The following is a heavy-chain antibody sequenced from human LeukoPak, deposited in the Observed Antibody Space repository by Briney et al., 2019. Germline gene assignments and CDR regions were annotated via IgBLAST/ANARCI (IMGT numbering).Heavy chain of an antibody. J-gene: IGHJ4*02. V-gene: IGHV3-23*01. D-gene: IGHD6-6*01. CDR3: AKWKYSNSGIDDY. Sequence: GGSLRLSCAASGFTFNDYWMIWVRQVPGKGLEWVSVISGSGDNTYYADSVKGRFTISRDNSKNMLYLQMNSLRAEDTAVYYCAKWKYSNSGIDDYWGQGTLVTVSS. CDR2: ISGSGDNT. CDR1: GFTFNDYW.